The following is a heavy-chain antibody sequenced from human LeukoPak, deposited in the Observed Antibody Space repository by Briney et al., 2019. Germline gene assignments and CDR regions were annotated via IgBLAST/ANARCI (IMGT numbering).Heavy chain of an antibody. D-gene: IGHD2-2*01. J-gene: IGHJ6*02. V-gene: IGHV3-30*03. CDR3: ARREECSSTSCYYYYGMDV. CDR2: ISYDGSNK. Sequence: GGSLRLSCAASGFTFSGYGMHWVRQAPGKGLEWVAVISYDGSNKYYADSVKGRFTISRDNSKNTLYLQMNSLRAEDTAVYYCARREECSSTSCYYYYGMDVWGQGTTVTVSS. CDR1: GFTFSGYG.